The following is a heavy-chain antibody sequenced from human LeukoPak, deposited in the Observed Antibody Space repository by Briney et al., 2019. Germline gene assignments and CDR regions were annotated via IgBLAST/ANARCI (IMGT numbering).Heavy chain of an antibody. CDR1: GYTFTSYG. Sequence: VASVKVSCKASGYTFTSYGISWVRQAPGQGLEWMGWISAYNGNTNYAQKLQGRVTMTTDTSTSTAYMELRSLRSDDTAVYYCASSRSFQSIAAAGTGGFDYWGQGTLVTVSS. J-gene: IGHJ4*02. V-gene: IGHV1-18*01. D-gene: IGHD6-13*01. CDR3: ASSRSFQSIAAAGTGGFDY. CDR2: ISAYNGNT.